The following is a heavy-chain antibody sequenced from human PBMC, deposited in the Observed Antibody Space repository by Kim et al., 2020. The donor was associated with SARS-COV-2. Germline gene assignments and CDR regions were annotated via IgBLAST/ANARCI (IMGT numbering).Heavy chain of an antibody. CDR3: ARTGYSSGYYYYYGMDV. CDR1: GGTFSNYA. CDR2: IIPIFGTA. D-gene: IGHD6-19*01. Sequence: SVKVSCKASGGTFSNYAISWVRQAPGQGLEWMGGIIPIFGTANYAQKFQGRVTITADESTSTAYMKLSSLRSEDTAVYYCARTGYSSGYYYYYGMDVWGQGTTVTVSS. J-gene: IGHJ6*02. V-gene: IGHV1-69*13.